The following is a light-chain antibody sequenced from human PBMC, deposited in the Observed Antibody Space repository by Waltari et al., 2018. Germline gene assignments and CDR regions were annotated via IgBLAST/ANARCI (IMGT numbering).Light chain of an antibody. V-gene: IGLV3-1*01. Sequence: SYELTQPPSVSVSPGQTARITCSGDKLGDKYVCWYQQTPGQAPVLVIFHVSKRRSGIPQRFSGSSSRNTATLTCSGTQAMDEADYYCQAWDGSAEVFGGGTRLTVL. CDR3: QAWDGSAEV. CDR1: KLGDKY. J-gene: IGLJ2*01. CDR2: HVS.